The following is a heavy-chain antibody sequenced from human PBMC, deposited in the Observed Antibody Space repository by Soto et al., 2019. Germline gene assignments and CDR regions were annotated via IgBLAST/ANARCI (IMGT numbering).Heavy chain of an antibody. CDR1: GFTFSSYA. V-gene: IGHV3-23*01. J-gene: IGHJ4*02. CDR2: ISGSGGST. Sequence: EVQLLESGGGLVQPGGSLRLSCAASGFTFSSYAMSWVRQAPGKGLEWVSAISGSGGSTYYADSVKGRFTISRDNSENTLYLQMNSLRAEDTAVYYCAKDSVDSLIEVVVAYYFDYWGQGTLVTVSS. D-gene: IGHD2-15*01. CDR3: AKDSVDSLIEVVVAYYFDY.